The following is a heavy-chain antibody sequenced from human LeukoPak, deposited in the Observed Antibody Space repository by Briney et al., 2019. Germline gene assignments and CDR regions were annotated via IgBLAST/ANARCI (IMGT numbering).Heavy chain of an antibody. J-gene: IGHJ4*02. V-gene: IGHV3-21*01. D-gene: IGHD1-26*01. CDR1: GFPFSRFG. Sequence: GGSLRLSCAASGFPFSRFGMNWVRQAPGKGLEWVSFISSTATYRYYADSVKGRFTISRDNAKNSLYLQMNSLRAEDTAVYYCASGSLAGDYWGQGTLVTVSS. CDR3: ASGSLAGDY. CDR2: ISSTATYR.